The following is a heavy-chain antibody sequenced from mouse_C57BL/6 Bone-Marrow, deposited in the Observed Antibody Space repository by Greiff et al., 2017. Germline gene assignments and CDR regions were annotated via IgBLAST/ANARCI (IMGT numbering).Heavy chain of an antibody. D-gene: IGHD2-1*01. V-gene: IGHV1-52*01. J-gene: IGHJ4*01. Sequence: QVQLQQPGAELVRPGSSVKLSCKASGYTFTSYWMHWVKQRPIQGLEWIGNIDPSDSETHYNQKFKDKATLTVDKSSSTAYMQLSSLTSEDSAVYYCARELLWYSYYAMDYWGQGTSVTVSS. CDR2: IDPSDSET. CDR3: ARELLWYSYYAMDY. CDR1: GYTFTSYW.